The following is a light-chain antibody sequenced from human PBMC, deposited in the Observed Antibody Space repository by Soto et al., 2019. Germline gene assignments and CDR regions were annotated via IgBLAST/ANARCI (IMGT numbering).Light chain of an antibody. Sequence: DIQMTQSPSTLSASVGDRVTFTCRASQFVGVWLAWYQHKPGKAPKLLIYQASSLKNGVSSNFSGSGSGTAFILTISSLQPDDSATYYCQQFHAYPFTFGGGTKVQIK. CDR1: QFVGVW. V-gene: IGKV1-5*03. CDR2: QAS. J-gene: IGKJ4*01. CDR3: QQFHAYPFT.